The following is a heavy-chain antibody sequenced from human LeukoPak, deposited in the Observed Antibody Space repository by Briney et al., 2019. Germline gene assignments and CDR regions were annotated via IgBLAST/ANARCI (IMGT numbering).Heavy chain of an antibody. D-gene: IGHD2-2*01. V-gene: IGHV3-11*04. CDR3: ARDHVLVPVNFHI. J-gene: IGHJ3*02. CDR1: GFTPSDYY. Sequence: GGSLRLSPVASGFTPSDYYMGSVRQAPGKGLEGIAYMSTSVSPIYYADSVRCRVTTPRDNAKNSLYLQMNSRRDEDTAVYCCARDHVLVPVNFHIWGRGTRVTVSS. CDR2: MSTSVSPI.